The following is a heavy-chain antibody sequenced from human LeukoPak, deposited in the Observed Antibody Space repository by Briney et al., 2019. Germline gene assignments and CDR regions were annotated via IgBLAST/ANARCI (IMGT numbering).Heavy chain of an antibody. CDR2: IYTSGST. CDR3: ARHSAMAMPFDY. D-gene: IGHD2-2*01. V-gene: IGHV4-4*09. J-gene: IGHJ4*02. CDR1: GGSISGYY. Sequence: SETLSLTCTVSGGSISGYYWNWIRQPPGKGLEWIGYIYTSGSTNYNPSLKSRVTMSVDTSKNQFSLKLISVTAADTAMYYCARHSAMAMPFDYWGQGTLVTVSS.